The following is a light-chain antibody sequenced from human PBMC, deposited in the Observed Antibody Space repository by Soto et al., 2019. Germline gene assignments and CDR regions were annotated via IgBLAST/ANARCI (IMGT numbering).Light chain of an antibody. V-gene: IGKV1-5*01. Sequence: DIQMTQSPSTLSASVGDRVTITCRASESISGWLAWYQHKPGEAPKVLIYHASTLESGVPSRFSGSGSGTEFTLTISSLQPDDFATYYCQQYNSLSTFGQGTKVDIK. CDR2: HAS. CDR1: ESISGW. CDR3: QQYNSLST. J-gene: IGKJ1*01.